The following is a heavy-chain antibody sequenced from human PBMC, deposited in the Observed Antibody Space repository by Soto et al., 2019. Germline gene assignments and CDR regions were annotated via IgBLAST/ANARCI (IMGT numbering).Heavy chain of an antibody. CDR3: ARVLLVSGIYYNAFDY. CDR1: GYTFTTYA. V-gene: IGHV1-3*01. J-gene: IGHJ4*01. CDR2: ISAGNGNP. Sequence: ASVKVSCKASGYTFTTYAMHWVRQAPGQTLEWMGWISAGNGNPKYSQKFQGRVTITRDTSASTAYMELSSLRSEDTAVYYCARVLLVSGIYYNAFDYWCHGTLVTVSS. D-gene: IGHD3-10*01.